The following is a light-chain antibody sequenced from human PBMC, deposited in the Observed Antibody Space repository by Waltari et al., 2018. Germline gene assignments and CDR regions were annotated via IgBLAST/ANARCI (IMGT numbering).Light chain of an antibody. CDR3: CSFAGSHTYVV. J-gene: IGLJ2*01. CDR1: SSDVGGYNY. V-gene: IGLV2-11*01. Sequence: TISCTGTSSDVGGYNYVSWYQQHPGKAPKLMIYDVSKRPSGVPDRFSGSKSGNTASLTISGLQTEDEADYYCCSFAGSHTYVVFGGGTKLTVL. CDR2: DVS.